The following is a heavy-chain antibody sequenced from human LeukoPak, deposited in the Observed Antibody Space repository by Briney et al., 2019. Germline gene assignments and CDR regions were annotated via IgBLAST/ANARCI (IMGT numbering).Heavy chain of an antibody. CDR3: ARVMNREGTDY. J-gene: IGHJ4*02. CDR1: GYTFTSYD. V-gene: IGHV1-8*03. D-gene: IGHD1-14*01. CDR2: MNPNSGNT. Sequence: ASVKVSCKASGYTFTSYDINWVRQATGQGLEWMGWMNPNSGNTGYAQKFQGRVTITRNTSISTAYMELSSLRSDDTAVYYCARVMNREGTDYWGQGTPVTVSS.